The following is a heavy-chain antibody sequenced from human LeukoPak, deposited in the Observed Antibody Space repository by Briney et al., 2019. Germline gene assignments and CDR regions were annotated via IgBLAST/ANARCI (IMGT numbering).Heavy chain of an antibody. Sequence: WASVTVSCKASGYTFTGYYMHWVRQAPGQGLEWMGWINPNSGGTNYAQKFQGRVTMTRDTSISTAYMELSRLRSDDTAVYYCAKAYSGYEQVDYWGQGTLVTVSS. J-gene: IGHJ4*02. D-gene: IGHD5-12*01. CDR3: AKAYSGYEQVDY. CDR2: INPNSGGT. V-gene: IGHV1-2*02. CDR1: GYTFTGYY.